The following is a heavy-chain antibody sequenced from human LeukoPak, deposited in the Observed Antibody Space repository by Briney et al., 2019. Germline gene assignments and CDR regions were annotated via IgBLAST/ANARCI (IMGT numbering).Heavy chain of an antibody. CDR2: IYSGGST. CDR3: ARESSGWLQLFDS. J-gene: IGHJ4*02. D-gene: IGHD5-24*01. V-gene: IGHV3-66*01. CDR1: GFTFSSYA. Sequence: GGSLRLSWAASGFTFSSYAMSWVRQAPGKVLEWVSVIYSGGSTYYADSVKGRFTISRDNSKNTVYLQMNSLRAEDTAVYYCARESSGWLQLFDSWGQGTLVTVSS.